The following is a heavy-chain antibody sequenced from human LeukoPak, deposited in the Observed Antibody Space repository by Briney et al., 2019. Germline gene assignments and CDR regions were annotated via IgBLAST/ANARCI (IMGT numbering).Heavy chain of an antibody. CDR1: GFTLDVYA. Sequence: GGSLRLSGAASGFTLDVYAMHWVGHGPGKGLEGVSVICWISGSIGSADSVKGRFTISRDNAKNSLYLQMNSLRAEDTALYYCAKAMPGESLTGYSLYYFDYWGQGTLVTGSS. J-gene: IGHJ4*02. D-gene: IGHD3-9*01. CDR2: ICWISGSI. CDR3: AKAMPGESLTGYSLYYFDY. V-gene: IGHV3-9*01.